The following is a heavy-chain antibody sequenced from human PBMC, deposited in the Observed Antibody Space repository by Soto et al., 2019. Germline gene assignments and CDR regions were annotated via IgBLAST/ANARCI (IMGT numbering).Heavy chain of an antibody. J-gene: IGHJ4*02. D-gene: IGHD6-6*01. Sequence: QVQLVQSGAEVKKPGASVKVSCRASGYTFTGHYIYWVRQAPGQGLEWMGWINPDNGGTSYAQKFQGRVTMTTVTSINTAYMELSRLRSDDTAVYYCAREVGKVGYSSSSCDYWGQGSLVTVST. CDR2: INPDNGGT. CDR3: AREVGKVGYSSSSCDY. V-gene: IGHV1-2*02. CDR1: GYTFTGHY.